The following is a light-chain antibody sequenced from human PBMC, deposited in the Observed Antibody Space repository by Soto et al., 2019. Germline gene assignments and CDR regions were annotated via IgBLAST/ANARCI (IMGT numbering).Light chain of an antibody. CDR1: SSDVGGYNF. J-gene: IGLJ2*01. Sequence: QSVLTQPPSASGSPGQSVTISCTGTSSDVGGYNFVSWYQQHPRKAPKLLIYDVTERPSGVPDRFSGSKSGNTASLTVSGLQGEDDVDYGSTSYAVSNMHVLFGGGTALTVL. CDR2: DVT. CDR3: TSYAVSNMHVL. V-gene: IGLV2-8*01.